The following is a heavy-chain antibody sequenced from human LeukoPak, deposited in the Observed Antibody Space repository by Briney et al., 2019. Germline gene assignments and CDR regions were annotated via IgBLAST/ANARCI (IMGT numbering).Heavy chain of an antibody. D-gene: IGHD3-10*01. CDR2: IYYSGST. J-gene: IGHJ4*02. V-gene: IGHV4-59*01. Sequence: SETLSLTCTVSGGSITNYYWSWIRQPPGKGLEWIGYIYYSGSTNYNPSLKSRVTISVDTSTNQFSLKLSSVTAADTAVYYCARDREATRPGGPDYWGQGTLVTVSS. CDR3: ARDREATRPGGPDY. CDR1: GGSITNYY.